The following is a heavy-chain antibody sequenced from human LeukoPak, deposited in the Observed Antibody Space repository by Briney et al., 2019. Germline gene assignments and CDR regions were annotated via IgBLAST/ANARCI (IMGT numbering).Heavy chain of an antibody. CDR1: GFAFGSYA. CDR3: ARLDTAMVMDV. J-gene: IGHJ6*04. V-gene: IGHV3-30-3*01. D-gene: IGHD5-18*01. Sequence: GGSLRLSCEASGFAFGSYAMHWVRQAPGRGLEWVAVISHDGDNTNSGESVRGRFTLSRDNLKNTLYLQMNSLRAEDTAVYYCARLDTAMVMDVWGKGTTVTVSS. CDR2: ISHDGDNT.